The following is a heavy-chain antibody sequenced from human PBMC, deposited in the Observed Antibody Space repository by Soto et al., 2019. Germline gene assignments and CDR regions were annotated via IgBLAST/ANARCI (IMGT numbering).Heavy chain of an antibody. D-gene: IGHD2-2*01. Sequence: SPTLSLTCTVSGGSISSYYWSWIRQPPGKGLEWIGYIYYSGSTNYNPSLKSRVTISVDTSKNQFSLKLSSVTAADTAVYYCARGQYCSSTSCYVDYWGQGTLVTVSS. J-gene: IGHJ4*02. CDR1: GGSISSYY. CDR3: ARGQYCSSTSCYVDY. V-gene: IGHV4-59*01. CDR2: IYYSGST.